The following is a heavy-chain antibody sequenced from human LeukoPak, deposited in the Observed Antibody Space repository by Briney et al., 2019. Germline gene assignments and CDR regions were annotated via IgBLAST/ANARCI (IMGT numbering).Heavy chain of an antibody. CDR3: ARAAGYEYDSSGYYYSGRAFDI. Sequence: ASVKVSCKASGYTFTSYGISWVRQAPGQGLEWMGWISAYNGNTNYAQKLQGRVTMTTDTSTSTAYMELRSLRSDDTAVYYCARAAGYEYDSSGYYYSGRAFDIWGQGTMVTVSS. V-gene: IGHV1-18*01. CDR1: GYTFTSYG. J-gene: IGHJ3*02. D-gene: IGHD3-22*01. CDR2: ISAYNGNT.